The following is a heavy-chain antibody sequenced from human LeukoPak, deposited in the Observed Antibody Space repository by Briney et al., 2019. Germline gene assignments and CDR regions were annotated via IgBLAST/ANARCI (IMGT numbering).Heavy chain of an antibody. CDR3: AKVDFWSGYNWFDP. Sequence: PGGSLRLSCAASGFTFSSYGMSWVRQAPGKGLEWVSSISSSSSYIYYADSVKGRFTISRDNAKNSLYLQMNSLRAEDTAVYYCAKVDFWSGYNWFDPWGQGTLVTVSS. CDR2: ISSSSSYI. D-gene: IGHD3-3*01. V-gene: IGHV3-21*01. CDR1: GFTFSSYG. J-gene: IGHJ5*02.